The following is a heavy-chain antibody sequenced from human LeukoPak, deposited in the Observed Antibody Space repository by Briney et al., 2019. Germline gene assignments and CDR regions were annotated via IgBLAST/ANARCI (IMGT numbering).Heavy chain of an antibody. Sequence: WGSLRLSCAASGFTFSSYAMSWVRQAPGKGLEWVSAISGSGGSTYYADSVKGRFTISRDNSKNTLYLHMNSLRAEDTAVYYCAKDRVAAAGHFDYWGQGTLVTVSS. CDR2: ISGSGGST. J-gene: IGHJ4*02. CDR1: GFTFSSYA. CDR3: AKDRVAAAGHFDY. V-gene: IGHV3-23*01. D-gene: IGHD6-13*01.